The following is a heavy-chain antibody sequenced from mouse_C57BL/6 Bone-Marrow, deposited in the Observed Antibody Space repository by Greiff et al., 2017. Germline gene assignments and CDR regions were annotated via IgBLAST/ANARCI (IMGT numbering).Heavy chain of an antibody. J-gene: IGHJ2*01. CDR1: GFNIKDYY. CDR3: ARSEGDWSYYFDY. CDR2: SDPEDGET. Sequence: VQLQQSGAELVKPGASVKLSCTASGFNIKDYYMHWVKQRTEQGLEWIGRSDPEDGETKYAPKFQGKATITANTSSNTTYLQLSRLTAENAAVYYCARSEGDWSYYFDYWGQGTTLTVSS. D-gene: IGHD2-13*01. V-gene: IGHV14-2*01.